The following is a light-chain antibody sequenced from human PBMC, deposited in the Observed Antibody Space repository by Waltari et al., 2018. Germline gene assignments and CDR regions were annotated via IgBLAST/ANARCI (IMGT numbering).Light chain of an antibody. J-gene: IGLJ1*01. CDR1: SRDVGDYNF. Sequence: QSALTQPASVSGSPGQSITISCTGTSRDVGDYNFVSWFQQHPGKAPKLIIYDVSNRPSGVSNRFSGSKSGNTASLTISGLQAEDEADYYCNSYTSSTTLVFGTGTKVTVL. CDR3: NSYTSSTTLV. V-gene: IGLV2-14*03. CDR2: DVS.